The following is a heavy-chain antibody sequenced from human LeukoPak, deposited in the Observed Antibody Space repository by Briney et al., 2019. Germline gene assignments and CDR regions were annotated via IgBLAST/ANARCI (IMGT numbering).Heavy chain of an antibody. CDR2: ISGSGVST. V-gene: IGHV3-23*01. CDR3: AKRDGLVLADY. CDR1: GFTFSSYA. J-gene: IGHJ4*02. Sequence: GGSLRLPCAASGFTFSSYAMTWVRQAPGKGLEWVSAISGSGVSTYYADSVKGRFTISRDNSKNTLFLQMSSLRAEDTAVYYCAKRDGLVLADYWGQGTLVTVSS. D-gene: IGHD3-3*01.